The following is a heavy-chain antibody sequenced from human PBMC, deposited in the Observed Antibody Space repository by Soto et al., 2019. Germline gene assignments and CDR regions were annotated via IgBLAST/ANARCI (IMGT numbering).Heavy chain of an antibody. D-gene: IGHD3-9*01. CDR1: GFNFNNYG. CDR3: AKDHSDRDYDILKGDLEL. Sequence: GGSLRLSCAASGFNFNNYGMHWVRRVPGKGLEWVALISHDGNYKYYADSVKGRFTIFRDNSKNTMFVQMNGLRAEDTGLYHCAKDHSDRDYDILKGDLELWGQGTLVTVSS. CDR2: ISHDGNYK. V-gene: IGHV3-30*18. J-gene: IGHJ4*02.